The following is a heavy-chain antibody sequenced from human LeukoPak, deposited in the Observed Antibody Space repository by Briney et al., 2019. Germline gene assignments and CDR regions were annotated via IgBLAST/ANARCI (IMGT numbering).Heavy chain of an antibody. CDR2: IYPSDSDT. Sequence: GESLKISCKGSGYSFTSNWIGWVRQMPGKGLEGMGIIYPSDSDTRYSPSFQGQVTISADKSTRTAYLKWSSLKASDTAMYYCARPGTSSGWYKDAFDIWGQGTMVTVSS. D-gene: IGHD6-19*01. CDR1: GYSFTSNW. CDR3: ARPGTSSGWYKDAFDI. J-gene: IGHJ3*02. V-gene: IGHV5-51*01.